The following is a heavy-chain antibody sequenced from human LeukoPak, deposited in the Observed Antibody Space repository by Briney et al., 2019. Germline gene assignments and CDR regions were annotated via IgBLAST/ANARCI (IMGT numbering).Heavy chain of an antibody. CDR2: ISGSGGST. V-gene: IGHV3-23*01. J-gene: IGHJ3*02. CDR1: GFTFSSYA. CDR3: AKGRPLEWLLSPRGEAFDI. Sequence: PGGSLRLSCAASGFTFSSYAMSWVRQAPGKGLEWVSAISGSGGSTYYADSVKGRFTISRDNSKNTLYLQMNSLRAEDTAVYYCAKGRPLEWLLSPRGEAFDIWGQGTMVTVSS. D-gene: IGHD3-3*01.